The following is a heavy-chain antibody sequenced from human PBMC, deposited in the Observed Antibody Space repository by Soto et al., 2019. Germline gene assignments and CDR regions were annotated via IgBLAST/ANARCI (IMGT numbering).Heavy chain of an antibody. CDR3: ARESGGATATLDYYYFYMDV. CDR2: INPNGGAT. CDR1: GDSFNYYY. Sequence: GASVKVSCKTSGDSFNYYYIHWVRQAPGQGLEWMGWINPNGGATKYAQKFQGRVTVTRDTSIRTVYMELSSLRSDDTAVYYCARESGGATATLDYYYFYMDVWGKGTTVTVSS. J-gene: IGHJ6*03. D-gene: IGHD5-12*01. V-gene: IGHV1-2*02.